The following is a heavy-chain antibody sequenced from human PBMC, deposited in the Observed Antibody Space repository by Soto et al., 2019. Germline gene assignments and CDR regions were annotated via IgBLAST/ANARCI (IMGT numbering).Heavy chain of an antibody. CDR1: GGSISSSSYY. Sequence: SETLSLTCTVSGGSISSSSYYWGWIRQPPGKGLEWIGSIYYSGSTYYNPSLKSRVTISVDTSKNQFSLKLSSVTAADTAVYYCARHYRSFDWLPYYFDYWGQGTLVTVSS. V-gene: IGHV4-39*01. J-gene: IGHJ4*02. CDR3: ARHYRSFDWLPYYFDY. CDR2: IYYSGST. D-gene: IGHD3-9*01.